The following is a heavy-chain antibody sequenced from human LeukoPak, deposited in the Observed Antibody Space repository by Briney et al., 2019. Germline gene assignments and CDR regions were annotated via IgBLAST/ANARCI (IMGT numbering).Heavy chain of an antibody. CDR2: IYHGGAT. J-gene: IGHJ4*02. CDR3: VRRGYTLVPL. Sequence: PSETLSLTCTVSGGSVTNIDSYWVWARQAPGKGLEWVGSIYHGGATYYNPALRSRLAISADASKNQFSVKLTSVTAADTAVYYCVRRGYTLVPLWGQGTLVTVSS. CDR1: GGSVTNIDSY. V-gene: IGHV4-39*01. D-gene: IGHD2-8*02.